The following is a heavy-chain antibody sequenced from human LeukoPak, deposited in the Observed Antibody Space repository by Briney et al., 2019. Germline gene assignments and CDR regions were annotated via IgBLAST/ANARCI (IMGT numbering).Heavy chain of an antibody. V-gene: IGHV3-9*01. CDR2: ISWNSGSI. D-gene: IGHD2-15*01. CDR1: GFTFDDYA. Sequence: PGRSLRLSCAASGFTFDDYAMHWVRQAPGKGLEWVSGISWNSGSIGYADSVKGRFTISRDHAKNSLYLQMNSLRAEDTALYYCAKSRILAFYFDYWGQGTLVTVSS. CDR3: AKSRILAFYFDY. J-gene: IGHJ4*02.